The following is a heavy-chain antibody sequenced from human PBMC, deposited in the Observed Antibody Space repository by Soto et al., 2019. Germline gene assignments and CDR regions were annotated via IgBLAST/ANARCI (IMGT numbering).Heavy chain of an antibody. V-gene: IGHV4-39*01. CDR3: ASSNGSGSYITSYYYYYGMDV. CDR2: IYYSGST. D-gene: IGHD3-10*01. J-gene: IGHJ6*02. CDR1: GGSISSSSYY. Sequence: SETLSLTCTVSGGSISSSSYYWGWIRQPPGKGLEWIGSIYYSGSTYYNPSLKSRVTISVDTSKNQFSLKLSSVTAADTAVYYCASSNGSGSYITSYYYYYGMDVWGQGTTVTVSS.